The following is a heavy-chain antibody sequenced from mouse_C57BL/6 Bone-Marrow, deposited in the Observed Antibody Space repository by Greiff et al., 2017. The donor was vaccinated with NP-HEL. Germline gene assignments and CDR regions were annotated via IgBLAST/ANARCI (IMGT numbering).Heavy chain of an antibody. CDR2: IYRGGDYT. V-gene: IGHV1-81*01. CDR3: ARGATSYSFDY. D-gene: IGHD1-1*01. Sequence: QVKLQESGAGLVKPGASLKLSCTASGYTFTSYAITWVRQTPGQSLEWVAYIYRGGDYTYYNDKFKGRSTLTTDKSTSTAYLELRSLTSEDTAVYYCARGATSYSFDYWGQGTTLTVSS. J-gene: IGHJ2*01. CDR1: GYTFTSYA.